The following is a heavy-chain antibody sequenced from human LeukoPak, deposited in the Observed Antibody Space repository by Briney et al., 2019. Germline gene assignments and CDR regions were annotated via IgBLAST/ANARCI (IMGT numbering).Heavy chain of an antibody. CDR3: AKTGSSRFDY. CDR2: ISGTGGTT. D-gene: IGHD1-26*01. J-gene: IGHJ4*02. V-gene: IGHV3-23*01. Sequence: GGSLRLSCAASRFTFSSYGMSWVRQAPGKGLEWVSAISGTGGTTYYADSVKGRFTISRDNSKNTLYLQMNTLRAEDTAVYYCAKTGSSRFDYWGQGTLVTVSS. CDR1: RFTFSSYG.